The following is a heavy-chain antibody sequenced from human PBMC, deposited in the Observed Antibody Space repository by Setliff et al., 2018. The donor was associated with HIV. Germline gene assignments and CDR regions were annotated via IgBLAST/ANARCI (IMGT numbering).Heavy chain of an antibody. J-gene: IGHJ3*01. CDR1: GGSFSGYY. CDR3: ARVVGNSGYRRFDF. CDR2: ISHGGIT. D-gene: IGHD6-25*01. Sequence: SETLSLTCAVYGGSFSGYYWAWIRQPPGKGLEWIGEISHGGITKYNPSLQSRVTISVDMSKNQYSLKLNSVTAGDTALYYCARVVGNSGYRRFDFWGQGTMVT. V-gene: IGHV4-34*01.